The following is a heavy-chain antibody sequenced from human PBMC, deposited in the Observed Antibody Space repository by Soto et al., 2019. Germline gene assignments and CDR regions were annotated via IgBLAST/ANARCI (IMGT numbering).Heavy chain of an antibody. V-gene: IGHV1-69*13. CDR1: GGTFHSYT. Sequence: SVKVSRKASGGTFHSYTTSWVRQAPGQGLEWMGGIIPMLGSANYAQKFQGRVSITADEATTTAFMELSRLTSEDSAVYYCARVSPNRLRVFDSWGQGTMVTVSS. CDR3: ARVSPNRLRVFDS. J-gene: IGHJ4*02. CDR2: IIPMLGSA.